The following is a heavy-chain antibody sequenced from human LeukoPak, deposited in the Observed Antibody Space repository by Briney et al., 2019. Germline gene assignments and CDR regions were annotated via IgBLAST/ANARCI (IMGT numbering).Heavy chain of an antibody. J-gene: IGHJ4*02. CDR3: ARDPQYCSGGSCYSFDY. V-gene: IGHV3-21*01. CDR1: GFTFSTYR. CDR2: IISSSSYI. Sequence: GGSLRLSCAASGFTFSTYRMNWVRQAPGKGLEWVSSIISSSSYIYYADSVKGRFTISRDNAKNSLYLQMHTLRAEDTAVYYCARDPQYCSGGSCYSFDYWGQGTLVTVSS. D-gene: IGHD2-15*01.